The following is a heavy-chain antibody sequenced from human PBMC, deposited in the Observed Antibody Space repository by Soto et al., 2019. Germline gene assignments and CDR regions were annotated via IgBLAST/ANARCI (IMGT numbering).Heavy chain of an antibody. J-gene: IGHJ5*02. Sequence: PSETLSLTFTVSGGSISSYYWSWIRQPPGKGLEWIGYIYYIGSTNYNPSLKSRVTISVDTSKNQFSLKLSSVTAADTAVYYCARGLRRQLLNWFDPWGQGTLVTVSS. CDR3: ARGLRRQLLNWFDP. CDR2: IYYIGST. D-gene: IGHD2-2*01. V-gene: IGHV4-59*01. CDR1: GGSISSYY.